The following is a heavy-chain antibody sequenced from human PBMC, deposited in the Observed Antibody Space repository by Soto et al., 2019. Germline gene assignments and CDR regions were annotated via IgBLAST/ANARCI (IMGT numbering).Heavy chain of an antibody. CDR1: GGAFDNYA. CDR3: ARGLRTGNYGMDV. CDR2: IIPMFETV. D-gene: IGHD2-15*01. Sequence: SVKVSCKASGGAFDNYAVSWVRQAPGQGLEWMGGIIPMFETVNYAQRFQGRLTIAADESTSTAYMELTSLTSADTAIYFCARGLRTGNYGMDVWGQGTTVTVSS. V-gene: IGHV1-69*13. J-gene: IGHJ6*02.